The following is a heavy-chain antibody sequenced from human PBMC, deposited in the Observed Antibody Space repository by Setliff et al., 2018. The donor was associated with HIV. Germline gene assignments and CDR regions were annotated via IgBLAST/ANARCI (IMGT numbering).Heavy chain of an antibody. V-gene: IGHV3-15*01. D-gene: IGHD5-12*01. Sequence: SGGSLRLSCEASGFTFNSAWMHWVRQAPGKGPEWVGRIKSRTDGGTTDYAAPVRGRFTISRDDSKNTLSLIMNDLKADDTAMYYCTKEKRGSGAYNFDFWGQGTLVTVSS. CDR1: GFTFNSAW. CDR2: IKSRTDGGTT. CDR3: TKEKRGSGAYNFDF. J-gene: IGHJ4*02.